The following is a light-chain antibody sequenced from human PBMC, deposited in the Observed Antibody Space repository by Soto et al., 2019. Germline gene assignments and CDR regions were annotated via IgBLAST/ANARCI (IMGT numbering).Light chain of an antibody. CDR1: QGMNTT. V-gene: IGKV1-9*01. Sequence: DIQLTQSPSFLSASVGDRVTISCRASQGMNTTVAWYQKKPVKAPMLLIYGASTVRTGVPSRFSGSESEAEFTLTISSLQPEDFAKDDCQHLHSSPIAFSQGTRLEI. CDR3: QHLHSSPIA. CDR2: GAS. J-gene: IGKJ5*01.